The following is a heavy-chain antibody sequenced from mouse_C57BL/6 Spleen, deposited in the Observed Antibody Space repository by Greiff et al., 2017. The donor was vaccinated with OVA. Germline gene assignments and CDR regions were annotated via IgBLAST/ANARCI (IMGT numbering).Heavy chain of an antibody. D-gene: IGHD2-5*01. CDR1: GYAFSSSW. J-gene: IGHJ4*01. V-gene: IGHV1-82*01. CDR2: IYPGDGDT. Sequence: VQLQESGPELVKPGASVKISCKASGYAFSSSWMTWVKQRPGKGLEWIGRIYPGDGDTNYNGKFKGKATLTADKSSSTAYMQLSSLTSEDSAVFFCARSYYSNHYAMDYGGQGTSVTVSS. CDR3: ARSYYSNHYAMDY.